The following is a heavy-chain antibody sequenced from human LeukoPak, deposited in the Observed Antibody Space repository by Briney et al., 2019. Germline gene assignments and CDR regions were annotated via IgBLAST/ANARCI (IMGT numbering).Heavy chain of an antibody. CDR1: GFTLSRNE. Sequence: GGSLRLSCAASGFTLSRNEMNWVRQAPGKGLEWVSYISSSGSSIYYADSVKGRFTISRDNAKNSLYLQMNRLRAEDTAVYYCARPGYYYGMDVWGQGTTVTVSS. V-gene: IGHV3-48*03. D-gene: IGHD3-10*01. J-gene: IGHJ6*02. CDR2: ISSSGSSI. CDR3: ARPGYYYGMDV.